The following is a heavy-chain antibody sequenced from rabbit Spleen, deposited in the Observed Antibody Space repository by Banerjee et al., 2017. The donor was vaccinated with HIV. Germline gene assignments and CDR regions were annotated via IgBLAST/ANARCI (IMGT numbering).Heavy chain of an antibody. D-gene: IGHD8-1*01. Sequence: QSLEESGGDLVKPEGSLTLTCTASGFSFSSSYYMCWVRQAPGKGLEWISCIAGGSSGFTYSATWAKGRFTISKASSTTVTLQMTRLTAADTATYFCARDTGSSFSSYGMDLWGPGTLVTVS. J-gene: IGHJ6*01. CDR2: IAGGSSGFT. CDR1: GFSFSSSYY. CDR3: ARDTGSSFSSYGMDL. V-gene: IGHV1S40*01.